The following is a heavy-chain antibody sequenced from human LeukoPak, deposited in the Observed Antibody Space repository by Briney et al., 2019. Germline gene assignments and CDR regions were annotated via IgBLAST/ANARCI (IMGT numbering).Heavy chain of an antibody. D-gene: IGHD5-18*01. V-gene: IGHV3-7*01. J-gene: IGHJ6*03. CDR2: IKQDGTEK. CDR3: AKRGVDRGYSYGYYYYYMDV. Sequence: PGGSLRLSCAASGFTFTTYWMSWVRQAPGKGLEWVANIKQDGTEKYYVDSVKGRFTISRDNAKNSLYLQMNSLRAEDTAVYYCAKRGVDRGYSYGYYYYYMDVWGKGTTVTISS. CDR1: GFTFTTYW.